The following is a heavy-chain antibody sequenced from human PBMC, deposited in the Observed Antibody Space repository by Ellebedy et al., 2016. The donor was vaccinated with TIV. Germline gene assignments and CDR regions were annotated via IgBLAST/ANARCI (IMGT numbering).Heavy chain of an antibody. Sequence: GESLKISCAASGFTFSIYWMTWVRQAPGKGLEWVANINQDGSEKYYVDSVKGRFTISRDNAKNSLYLQMNSLRAEDTAVYYCARGGYNYGNNYYYYYGMDVWGQGTTVTVSS. CDR2: INQDGSEK. V-gene: IGHV3-7*01. D-gene: IGHD5-18*01. CDR3: ARGGYNYGNNYYYYYGMDV. CDR1: GFTFSIYW. J-gene: IGHJ6*02.